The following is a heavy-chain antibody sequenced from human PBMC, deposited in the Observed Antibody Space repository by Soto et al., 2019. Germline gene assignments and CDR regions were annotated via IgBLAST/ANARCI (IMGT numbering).Heavy chain of an antibody. V-gene: IGHV3-48*02. CDR3: TRGAYDSSGFTFDY. D-gene: IGHD3-22*01. CDR1: GFTFSSYS. CDR2: ISVSSAVI. Sequence: GGSLRLSCAASGFTFSSYSMNWVRQAPGKGLEWVSYISVSSAVIHYADSVQGRFTISRDNAKNSLYLQMNSLRDEDTAVYYCTRGAYDSSGFTFDYWGQGTLVTVS. J-gene: IGHJ4*02.